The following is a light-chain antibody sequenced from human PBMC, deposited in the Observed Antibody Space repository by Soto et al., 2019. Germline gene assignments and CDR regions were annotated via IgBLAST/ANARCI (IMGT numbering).Light chain of an antibody. V-gene: IGLV1-51*02. CDR3: GTWDSSLSAGE. Sequence: QSVLTQPPSVSAAPGQTVTISCSGSSSNIGNNYVSWYQQLPGTAPKLLIYENNKRPSGIPDRFSGSKSGTSATLGITGLQTGDESDYYCGTWDSSLSAGEFGGGTKLTVL. CDR2: ENN. J-gene: IGLJ2*01. CDR1: SSNIGNNY.